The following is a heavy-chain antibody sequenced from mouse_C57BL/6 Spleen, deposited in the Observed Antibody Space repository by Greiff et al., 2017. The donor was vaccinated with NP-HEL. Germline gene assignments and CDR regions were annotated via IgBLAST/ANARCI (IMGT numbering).Heavy chain of an antibody. J-gene: IGHJ3*01. Sequence: QVQLQQPGAELVKPGASVKLSCKASGYTFTSYWMQWVKQRPGQGLEWIGEIDPSDSYTNYNQKFKGKATLTVDTSSSTAYMQLSSLTSEDSAVYYGARSGTAQSSFAYWGQGTLVTVSA. CDR3: ARSGTAQSSFAY. CDR2: IDPSDSYT. V-gene: IGHV1-50*01. CDR1: GYTFTSYW. D-gene: IGHD3-2*02.